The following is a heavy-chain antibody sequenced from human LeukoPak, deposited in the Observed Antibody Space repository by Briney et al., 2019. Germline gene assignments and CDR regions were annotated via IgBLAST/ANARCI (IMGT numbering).Heavy chain of an antibody. D-gene: IGHD4-23*01. J-gene: IGHJ3*02. CDR2: IIPIFGTA. V-gene: IGHV1-69*06. CDR3: ARDLDYGGNSGAFDI. CDR1: GGTFSSYA. Sequence: SVKVSCTASGGTFSSYAISWVRQAPGQGLEWMGGIIPIFGTANYAQKFQGRVTITADKSTSTAYMELSSLRSEDTAVYYCARDLDYGGNSGAFDIWGQGTMVTVSS.